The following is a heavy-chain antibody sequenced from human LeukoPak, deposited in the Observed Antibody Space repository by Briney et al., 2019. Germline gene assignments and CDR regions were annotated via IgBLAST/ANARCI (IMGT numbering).Heavy chain of an antibody. D-gene: IGHD2-15*01. Sequence: SSETLSLTCTVSGGSISSGGYYWSWIRQHPGKGLEWIGYIYYSGSTYYNPSLKSRVTISVDTSKNQFSLKLSSVTAADTAVYYCARDSPSGRFESDYWGQGTLVTVSS. J-gene: IGHJ4*02. CDR3: ARDSPSGRFESDY. CDR1: GGSISSGGYY. CDR2: IYYSGST. V-gene: IGHV4-31*03.